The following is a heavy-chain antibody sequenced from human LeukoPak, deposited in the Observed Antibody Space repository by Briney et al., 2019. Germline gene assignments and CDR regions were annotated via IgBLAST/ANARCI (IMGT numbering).Heavy chain of an antibody. Sequence: GGSLRLSCAASGFTFSSYEMNWVRQAPGKGLEWVSYISSSGSTIYYADSVKGRFTISRDNAKNSLYLQMNSLRAEDTAVYYCARSPASRERRFDYWGQGTLVTVSS. D-gene: IGHD2-2*01. CDR2: ISSSGSTI. J-gene: IGHJ4*02. CDR1: GFTFSSYE. CDR3: ARSPASRERRFDY. V-gene: IGHV3-48*03.